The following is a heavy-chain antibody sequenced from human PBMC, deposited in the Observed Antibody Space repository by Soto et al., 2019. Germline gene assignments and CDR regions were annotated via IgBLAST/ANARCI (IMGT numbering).Heavy chain of an antibody. D-gene: IGHD4-17*01. J-gene: IGHJ2*01. CDR2: INPSGGST. V-gene: IGHV1-46*03. CDR1: GYTFTSYY. Sequence: GASVKVSFKASGYTFTSYYMPWVLQAPGQLLEWMGIINPSGGSTSYAQKFQGRVTMTRDTSTSTVYMELSSLRSEDTAVYYCASRGWEEVTTDPVRLWYFDLWGRGTLVTVSS. CDR3: ASRGWEEVTTDPVRLWYFDL.